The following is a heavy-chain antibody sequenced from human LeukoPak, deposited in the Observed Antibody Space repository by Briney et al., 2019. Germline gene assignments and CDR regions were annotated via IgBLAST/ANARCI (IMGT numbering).Heavy chain of an antibody. CDR1: GGTFSSYT. Sequence: SSVKVSCKASGGTFSSYTISWVRQAPGQGLEWMGRIIPILGIANYAQKFQGRVTITADKSTSTAYMELSSLRSEDTAVYYCARERDCSSTSCYDPWGQGTLVTVSS. J-gene: IGHJ5*02. CDR3: ARERDCSSTSCYDP. D-gene: IGHD2-2*01. V-gene: IGHV1-69*04. CDR2: IIPILGIA.